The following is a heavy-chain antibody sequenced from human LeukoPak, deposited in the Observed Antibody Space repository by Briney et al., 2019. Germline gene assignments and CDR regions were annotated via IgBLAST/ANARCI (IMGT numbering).Heavy chain of an antibody. J-gene: IGHJ3*02. CDR2: IIPILGIA. D-gene: IGHD3-22*01. Sequence: ASVKVSCKASGGTFSSYAISRVRQAPGQGLEWMGRIIPILGIANYAQKFQGRVTITADKSTSTAYMELSSLRSEDTAVYYCASTMIVVDGAFDIWGQGTMVTVSS. CDR1: GGTFSSYA. CDR3: ASTMIVVDGAFDI. V-gene: IGHV1-69*04.